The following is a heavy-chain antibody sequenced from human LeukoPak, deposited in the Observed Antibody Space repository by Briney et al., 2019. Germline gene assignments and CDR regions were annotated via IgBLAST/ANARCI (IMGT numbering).Heavy chain of an antibody. CDR2: IYTSGST. CDR1: GGSISSYY. V-gene: IGHV4-4*07. Sequence: PSETLSLTCTVSGGSISSYYWSWIRQPAGKGLEWIGRIYTSGSTNYNPSLKSRVTMSVDTSKNQFSLKLSSVTAADTAVYYCASVSLVNPSYYYYGMDVWGQGTTVTVSS. D-gene: IGHD3-22*01. CDR3: ASVSLVNPSYYYYGMDV. J-gene: IGHJ6*02.